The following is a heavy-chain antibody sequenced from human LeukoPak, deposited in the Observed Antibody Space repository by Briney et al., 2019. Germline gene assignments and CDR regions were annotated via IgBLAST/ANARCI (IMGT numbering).Heavy chain of an antibody. CDR3: ARDGCSGPSCHGNWFDP. CDR2: IHYSGSA. V-gene: IGHV4-31*03. J-gene: IGHJ5*02. D-gene: IGHD2-2*01. CDR1: GGPISSGTYF. Sequence: SETLSLTCTVSGGPISSGTYFWGWIRQQPGKGLEWIGYIHYSGSAYNNPSLKSRVTISVDTSKNQFSLKLSSVTAADTAVYYCARDGCSGPSCHGNWFDPWGQGTLVTVSS.